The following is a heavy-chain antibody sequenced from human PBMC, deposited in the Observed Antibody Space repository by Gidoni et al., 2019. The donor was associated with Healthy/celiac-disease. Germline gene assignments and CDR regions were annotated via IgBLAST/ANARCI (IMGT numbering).Heavy chain of an antibody. V-gene: IGHV1-18*01. D-gene: IGHD3-3*01. CDR3: ARDCCYDFWSGYYSGPGRYYFDY. J-gene: IGHJ4*02. CDR1: GYTFTSYG. Sequence: GYTFTSYGISWVRQAPGQGLEWMGWISAYNGNTNYARKLQGRVTMTTDTSTSTAYMELRSLRSDDTAVYYCARDCCYDFWSGYYSGPGRYYFDYWGQGTLVTGSS. CDR2: ISAYNGNT.